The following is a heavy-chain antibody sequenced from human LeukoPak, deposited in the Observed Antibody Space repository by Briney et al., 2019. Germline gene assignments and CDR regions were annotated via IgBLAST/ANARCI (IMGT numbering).Heavy chain of an antibody. J-gene: IGHJ5*02. V-gene: IGHV3-7*01. D-gene: IGHD6-13*01. CDR1: GFTLSSYW. CDR2: IKRDGSEK. CDR3: AREISSWYRTEGRFDP. Sequence: GESLRLSCAASGFTLSSYWMTWVRQAPGKGLEWVANIKRDGSEKYYVDSMKGRFTISRDNARNSVFLQMNSLRAEDTAVYYCAREISSWYRTEGRFDPWGQGTLVTVSS.